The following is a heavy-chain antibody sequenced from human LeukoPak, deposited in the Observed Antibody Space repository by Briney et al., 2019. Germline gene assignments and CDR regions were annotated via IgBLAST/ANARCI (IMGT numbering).Heavy chain of an antibody. CDR2: IYYSGST. D-gene: IGHD1-1*01. Sequence: SETLSLTCTVSGGSISSYYWSWIRQPPGKGLEWIGYIYYSGSTNYNPSLKSRVTISVDTSKDQFSLKLSSVTAADTAVYYCARGNEFDPWGQGTLVTVSS. V-gene: IGHV4-59*01. CDR3: ARGNEFDP. J-gene: IGHJ5*02. CDR1: GGSISSYY.